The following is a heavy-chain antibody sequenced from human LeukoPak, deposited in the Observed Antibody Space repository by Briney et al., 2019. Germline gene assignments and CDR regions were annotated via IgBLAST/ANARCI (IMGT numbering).Heavy chain of an antibody. V-gene: IGHV3-53*04. CDR3: ARDLGCGSGIYYYYGMDV. J-gene: IGHJ6*02. CDR1: GFTVSSNY. CDR2: IYSGGST. D-gene: IGHD3-10*01. Sequence: PGGSLRLSCAASGFTVSSNYMSWVRQAPGKGLEWVSVIYSGGSTYYADSVKGRFTISRHNSKNTLYLQMNSLRAEDTAVYYCARDLGCGSGIYYYYGMDVWGQGTTVTVSS.